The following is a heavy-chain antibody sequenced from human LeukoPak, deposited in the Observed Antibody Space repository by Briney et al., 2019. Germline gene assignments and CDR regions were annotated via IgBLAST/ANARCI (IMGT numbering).Heavy chain of an antibody. CDR3: AGYSGSGWGLDY. J-gene: IGHJ4*02. CDR2: IKQDGSEK. D-gene: IGHD3-22*01. CDR1: GFTFGSYW. V-gene: IGHV3-7*01. Sequence: PGGSLRLSCAASGFTFGSYWMSWVRQAPGKGLEWVANIKQDGSEKYYVDSVKGRFTISRDNAKNSLYLQMNSLRAEDTAVYYCAGYSGSGWGLDYWGQGTLVTVSS.